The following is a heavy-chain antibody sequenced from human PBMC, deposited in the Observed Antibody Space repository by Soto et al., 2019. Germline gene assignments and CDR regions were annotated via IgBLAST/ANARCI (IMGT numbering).Heavy chain of an antibody. D-gene: IGHD3-3*02. V-gene: IGHV3-30*03. J-gene: IGHJ2*01. CDR3: FFSSRRRHTRLAPGLGILLNRSSDL. CDR2: ISYEGSTK. Sequence: RGLEWLTVISYEGSTKYFADSVKGRFTISRDDSKNTLYLQMNSLRADDTAIYYFFFSSRRRHTRLAPGLGILLNRSSDL.